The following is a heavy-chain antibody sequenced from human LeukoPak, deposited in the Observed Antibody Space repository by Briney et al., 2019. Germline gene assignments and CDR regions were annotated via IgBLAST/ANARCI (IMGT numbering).Heavy chain of an antibody. CDR3: ARVGVRENWFDP. V-gene: IGHV1-46*01. D-gene: IGHD3-10*01. CDR2: INPSGGST. Sequence: GASVKVSCKASGYTFTGYYMHWVRQAPGQGLEWMGIINPSGGSTSYAQKFQGRVTMTRDTSTSTVYMELSSLRSEDTAVYYCARVGVRENWFDPWGQGTLVTVSS. J-gene: IGHJ5*02. CDR1: GYTFTGYY.